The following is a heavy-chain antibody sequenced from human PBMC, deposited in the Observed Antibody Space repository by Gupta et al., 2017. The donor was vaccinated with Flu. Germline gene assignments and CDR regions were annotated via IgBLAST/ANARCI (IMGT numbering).Heavy chain of an antibody. CDR3: ARVQGCSSPTCYTGGADY. V-gene: IGHV1-2*06. J-gene: IGHJ4*02. Sequence: GQGLEWMGRITPNSVDTNYAQKFQGRVTMTRDTSISTVYMELNRLRSDDTAVYYCARVQGCSSPTCYTGGADYWGQGTLVTVSS. CDR2: ITPNSVDT. D-gene: IGHD2-2*02.